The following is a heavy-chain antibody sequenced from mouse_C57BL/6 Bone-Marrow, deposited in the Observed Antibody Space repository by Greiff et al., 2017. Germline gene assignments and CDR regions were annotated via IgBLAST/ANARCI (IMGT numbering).Heavy chain of an antibody. D-gene: IGHD1-1*01. CDR3: ARDTTGVARRVYFDV. CDR2: ISDGGSYT. CDR1: GFTFSSYA. V-gene: IGHV5-4*01. Sequence: DVHLVESGGGLVKPGGSLKLSCAASGFTFSSYAMSWVRQTPEKRLEWVATISDGGSYTYYPDNVKGRFTISRDNAKNNLYLQMSQLKSEDTAMYYCARDTTGVARRVYFDVWGTGTTVTVSS. J-gene: IGHJ1*03.